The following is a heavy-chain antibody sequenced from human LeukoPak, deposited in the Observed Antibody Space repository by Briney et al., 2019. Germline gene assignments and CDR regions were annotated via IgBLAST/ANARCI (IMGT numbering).Heavy chain of an antibody. Sequence: GSLPLSCAASGFTFDDYTMHWVPQAPGKGLEWVSALSGSGGSTYYADSVKGRFTISRENSKNTLYLQMNSLRAEDTAVYYCAKGGGVVSATRVDYGGQGTLVSVSS. CDR3: AKGGGVVSATRVDY. CDR1: GFTFDDYT. J-gene: IGHJ4*02. CDR2: LSGSGGST. D-gene: IGHD2-15*01. V-gene: IGHV3-23*01.